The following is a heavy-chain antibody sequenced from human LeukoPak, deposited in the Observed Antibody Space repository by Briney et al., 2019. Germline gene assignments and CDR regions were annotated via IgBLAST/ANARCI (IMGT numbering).Heavy chain of an antibody. V-gene: IGHV3-64*01. Sequence: GGSLRLSCAASGFTFSSYVLHWVRQAPGKGLEYVSAITSDGHSTYYAHSVKGGFIISRDNSKNTLSLQLGSLRAEDMAVYYCARALPGGYYDYWGQGTLVTVSS. CDR1: GFTFSSYV. J-gene: IGHJ4*02. CDR2: ITSDGHST. D-gene: IGHD4-23*01. CDR3: ARALPGGYYDY.